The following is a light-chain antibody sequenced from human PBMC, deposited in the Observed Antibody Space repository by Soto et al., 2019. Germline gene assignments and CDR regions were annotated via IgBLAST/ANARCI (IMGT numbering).Light chain of an antibody. Sequence: QSAMTQPASVSGSPGQSITISCTGTSSDVGGYNYVSWYQQHPGKAPKLIIYEFSNRPSGVSNRFSGSKSGNTAALTISGLQVDAEADYYCSSDTSSSSLVVFGGGTKLTVL. J-gene: IGLJ2*01. CDR1: SSDVGGYNY. V-gene: IGLV2-14*01. CDR2: EFS. CDR3: SSDTSSSSLVV.